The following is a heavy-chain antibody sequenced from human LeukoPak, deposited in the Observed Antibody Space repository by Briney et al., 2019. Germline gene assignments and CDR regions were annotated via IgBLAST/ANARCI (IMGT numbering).Heavy chain of an antibody. D-gene: IGHD3-10*01. CDR2: INHSGST. Sequence: SETLSLTCAVYGGSFSGYYWSWIRQPPGKGLEWIGEINHSGSTNYNPSLKSRVTISVDTSKNQFSLKLSSVTAADMAVYYCARGLTRRGYYFDYWGQGTLVTVSS. V-gene: IGHV4-34*01. J-gene: IGHJ4*02. CDR3: ARGLTRRGYYFDY. CDR1: GGSFSGYY.